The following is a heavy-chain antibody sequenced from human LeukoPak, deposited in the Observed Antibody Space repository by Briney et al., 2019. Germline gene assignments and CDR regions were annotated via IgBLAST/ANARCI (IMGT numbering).Heavy chain of an antibody. J-gene: IGHJ4*02. D-gene: IGHD6-19*01. CDR2: ISYSGST. CDR1: GGSFSSSTYY. V-gene: IGHV4-39*01. CDR3: ARRLGSGSTGGYFDY. Sequence: SETLSLTCAVSGGSFSSSTYYWGWIRQPPGKGLEWIGTISYSGSTYYNPSLRSRVTISVDTSKNQFSLKLSSVTAADTAVYYCARRLGSGSTGGYFDYWGQGTLVTASS.